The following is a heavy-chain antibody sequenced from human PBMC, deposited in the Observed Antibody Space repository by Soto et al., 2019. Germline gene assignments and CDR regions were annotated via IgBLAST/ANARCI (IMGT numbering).Heavy chain of an antibody. V-gene: IGHV1-3*01. CDR2: INVGNGNT. Sequence: QVQLVQSGAEAKKPGASVKVSCKASGYTFTDYAIHWVRQAPGQGLEWMGWINVGNGNTGYSRKFQGRVTNARDMAAGTAYIEVPSPTAEGTAIYYCAIEGAHYTPRDHWGQGALVTVS. J-gene: IGHJ4*02. CDR1: GYTFTDYA. D-gene: IGHD2-15*01. CDR3: AIEGAHYTPRDH.